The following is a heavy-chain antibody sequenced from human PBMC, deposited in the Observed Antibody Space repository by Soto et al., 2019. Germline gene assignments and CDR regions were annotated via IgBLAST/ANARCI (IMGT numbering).Heavy chain of an antibody. J-gene: IGHJ4*02. CDR3: ARIFPLTYYDYIWGSYRYDGYYFDY. CDR2: MNPNSGNT. D-gene: IGHD3-16*02. Sequence: ASVKVSCKASGYTFTSYDINWVRQATGQGLEWMGWMNPNSGNTGYAQKFQGRVTMTRNTSISTAYMELGSLRSEDTAVYYCARIFPLTYYDYIWGSYRYDGYYFDYWGQGTLVTVSS. V-gene: IGHV1-8*01. CDR1: GYTFTSYD.